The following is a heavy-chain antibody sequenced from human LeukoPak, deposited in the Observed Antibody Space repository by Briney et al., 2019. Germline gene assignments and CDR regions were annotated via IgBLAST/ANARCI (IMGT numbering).Heavy chain of an antibody. Sequence: SETLSLTCTVSGGSISSYYWSWLRQPPGKGLEWVGYIYYSGSTNYNPSLKSRVTISVDTSKNQFSLKLSSVTAADTAVYYCARHLVPYYDSSGYYDYYGMDVWGQGTTVTVSS. CDR2: IYYSGST. D-gene: IGHD3-22*01. CDR3: ARHLVPYYDSSGYYDYYGMDV. J-gene: IGHJ6*02. V-gene: IGHV4-59*08. CDR1: GGSISSYY.